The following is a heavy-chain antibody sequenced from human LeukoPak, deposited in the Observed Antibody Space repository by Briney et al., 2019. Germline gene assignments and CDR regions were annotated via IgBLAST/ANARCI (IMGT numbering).Heavy chain of an antibody. CDR2: LYAGDNT. D-gene: IGHD3-10*01. CDR3: ARDGGSGTHHYYGMDV. Sequence: PGGSLRLSCAVSGFTVINNCVSWVRQAPGKGLEWVSFLYAGDNTYYADSVKGRFTISRDNSQNIVYLQLDSLRAEDTAVYYCARDGGSGTHHYYGMDVWGQGTTVTVSS. V-gene: IGHV3-66*01. CDR1: GFTVINNC. J-gene: IGHJ6*02.